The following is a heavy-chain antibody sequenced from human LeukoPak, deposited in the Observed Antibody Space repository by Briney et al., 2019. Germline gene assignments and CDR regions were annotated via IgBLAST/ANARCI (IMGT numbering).Heavy chain of an antibody. Sequence: ASVKVSCKASGYTFTDYFMHWVRQAPGQGLEWMGWINPNNGETNYAQKFQGRVTMTSYTSISTAYMELSRLTSDDTAVYYCARVQGSSIVGATNPDYWGQGTLVTVSS. J-gene: IGHJ4*02. CDR2: INPNNGET. D-gene: IGHD1-26*01. CDR1: GYTFTDYF. V-gene: IGHV1-2*02. CDR3: ARVQGSSIVGATNPDY.